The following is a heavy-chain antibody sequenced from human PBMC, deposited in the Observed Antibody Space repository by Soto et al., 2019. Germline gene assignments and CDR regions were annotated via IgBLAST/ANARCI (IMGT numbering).Heavy chain of an antibody. V-gene: IGHV3-33*01. CDR1: GYSFSTYG. J-gene: IGHJ4*02. CDR2: IWNDGSNK. D-gene: IGHD1-1*01. CDR3: ARNWKNGHWP. Sequence: QVQLVESGAGVVQPGRSLRLSCAASGYSFSTYGMHWVRQAPGKGLEWVAVIWNDGSNKFYADSVKGRFTISRDDSKNTVYLQKNSMRDEARAVYFCARNWKNGHWPWGKGAVVTVSS.